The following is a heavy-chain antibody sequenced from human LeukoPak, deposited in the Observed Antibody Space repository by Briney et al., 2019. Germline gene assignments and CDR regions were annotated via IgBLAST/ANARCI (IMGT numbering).Heavy chain of an antibody. V-gene: IGHV3-23*01. CDR2: ISGSGGST. D-gene: IGHD4-23*01. CDR3: AKDLVTRAEIRHLGFDY. J-gene: IGHJ4*02. Sequence: GGSLRLSCAASGFTFSSYAMSWVRQAPGKGLEWVSAISGSGGSTYYADSVKGRFTISRDNSKNTLYLQMNSLRAEDTAVYYSAKDLVTRAEIRHLGFDYWGQGTLVTVSS. CDR1: GFTFSSYA.